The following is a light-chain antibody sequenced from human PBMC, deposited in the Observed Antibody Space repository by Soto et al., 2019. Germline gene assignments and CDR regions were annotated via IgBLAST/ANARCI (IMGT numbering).Light chain of an antibody. CDR1: QSVGSY. CDR2: DAS. J-gene: IGKJ4*01. CDR3: QQRSNWFLT. Sequence: EIVLTQSPATLSLSPGEGVTLSCRASQSVGSYLAWYQQKLGQAPRPLIYDASKRATGIPARFSGSGSGTVFTLTINSLGPEDFAVYYCQQRSNWFLTFGGGTKVDIK. V-gene: IGKV3-11*01.